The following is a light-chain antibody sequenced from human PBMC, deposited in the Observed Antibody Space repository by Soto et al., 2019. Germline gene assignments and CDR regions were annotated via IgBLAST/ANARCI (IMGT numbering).Light chain of an antibody. CDR1: QGISSY. Sequence: NQRTLTARTRAAYAKDRDTSTCRASQGISSYLAWYQQKPGKAPKLLIYAASTLQSGVPSRFSGSGSGTDFTLTISRLEPEDFAVYYCQQYGSSAPITFGQGTRLEIK. V-gene: IGKV1-8*01. CDR3: QQYGSSAPIT. J-gene: IGKJ5*01. CDR2: AAS.